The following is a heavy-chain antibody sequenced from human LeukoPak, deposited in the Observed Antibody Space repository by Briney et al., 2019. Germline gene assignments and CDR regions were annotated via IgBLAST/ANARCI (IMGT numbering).Heavy chain of an antibody. CDR1: GFTFRNYW. D-gene: IGHD6-19*01. CDR3: ATSQTTSGRYGNAFDI. CDR2: IKADGSEK. V-gene: IGHV3-7*01. Sequence: GGSLRLSCVASGFTFRNYWRSWVRQAPGKGLEWVANIKADGSEKYSVDSVKGRFTISRDNAKNSLYLQMNNLRVEDTAVYFCATSQTTSGRYGNAFDIWGQGTLVTVSS. J-gene: IGHJ3*02.